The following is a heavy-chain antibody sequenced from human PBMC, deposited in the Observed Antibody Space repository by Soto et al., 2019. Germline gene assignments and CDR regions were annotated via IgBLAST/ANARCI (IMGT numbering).Heavy chain of an antibody. Sequence: QVQLVQSGAEVKKPGASVKVSCKASGYTFTSYAMHWVRQAPGQRLEWMGWINAGNGNTKYSQKFQGRVTITRDTSASTAYMELSSLRSEDTAVYYCARGVTTFGVVTNYYYYMDVWGKGTTVTVSS. CDR2: INAGNGNT. J-gene: IGHJ6*03. CDR3: ARGVTTFGVVTNYYYYMDV. V-gene: IGHV1-3*01. CDR1: GYTFTSYA. D-gene: IGHD3-3*01.